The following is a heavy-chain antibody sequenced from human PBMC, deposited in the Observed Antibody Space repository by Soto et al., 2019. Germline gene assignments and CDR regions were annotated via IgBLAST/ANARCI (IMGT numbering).Heavy chain of an antibody. V-gene: IGHV4-39*07. D-gene: IGHD1-26*01. Sequence: SGSTYYNPSLKARVTISVDKSKNQFSLKLSSVTAADTAVYNCARVHSGSYSDYWGQGTLVTVSS. CDR2: SGST. J-gene: IGHJ4*02. CDR3: ARVHSGSYSDY.